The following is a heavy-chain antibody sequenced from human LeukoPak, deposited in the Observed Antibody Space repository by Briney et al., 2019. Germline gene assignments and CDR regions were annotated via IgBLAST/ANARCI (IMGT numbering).Heavy chain of an antibody. CDR3: AKVRLATHHFDY. CDR2: ISGSGGST. J-gene: IGHJ4*02. D-gene: IGHD5-24*01. Sequence: GGSLRLSCAASGFTFSSYAMSWVRQAPGKGLEWVSAISGSGGSTYYADPVKGRFTISRDNSKNTLYLQMNSLRAEDTAVYYCAKVRLATHHFDYWGQGTLVTVSS. CDR1: GFTFSSYA. V-gene: IGHV3-23*01.